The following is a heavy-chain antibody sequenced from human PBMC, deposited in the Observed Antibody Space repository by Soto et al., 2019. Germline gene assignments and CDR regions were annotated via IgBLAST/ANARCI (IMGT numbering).Heavy chain of an antibody. CDR2: ISGSGGST. CDR3: AKARPRDVFRFLDWPGGFDP. V-gene: IGHV3-23*01. Sequence: GGSLRLSCAASGFTFSSYAMSWVRQAPGKGLEWVSAISGSGGSTYYADSVKGRFTISRDNSKNTLYLQMNSLRAEDTAVYYCAKARPRDVFRFLDWPGGFDPWGQGTLVTVSS. J-gene: IGHJ5*02. CDR1: GFTFSSYA. D-gene: IGHD3-3*01.